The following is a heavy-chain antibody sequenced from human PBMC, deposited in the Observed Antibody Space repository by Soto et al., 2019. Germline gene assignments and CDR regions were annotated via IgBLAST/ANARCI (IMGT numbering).Heavy chain of an antibody. D-gene: IGHD1-1*01. CDR3: ARRYKSAGWFDP. CDR1: GYSFNTYA. J-gene: IGHJ5*02. Sequence: QVQLVQSGDEVNKPGASVRVSCQASGYSFNTYAIHWVRQAPGQGLEWMGWINTANGNTEYSQKFQGRVTFTRDTSATTAYMDLSSLRSEDTATYYCARRYKSAGWFDPWGQGTLVTVSS. V-gene: IGHV1-3*04. CDR2: INTANGNT.